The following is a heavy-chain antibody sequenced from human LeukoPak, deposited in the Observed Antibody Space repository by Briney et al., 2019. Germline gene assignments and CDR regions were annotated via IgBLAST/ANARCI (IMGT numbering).Heavy chain of an antibody. D-gene: IGHD6-13*01. J-gene: IGHJ4*02. Sequence: GGSLRRSCAASGFPFSSYEMNWVRQAPGKGLEWVSYISSSGSTIYYADSVKGRFTISRDNAKNSLYLQMNSLRAEDTAVYYCAREKYSSSPFRYWGQGTLVTVSS. CDR2: ISSSGSTI. CDR3: AREKYSSSPFRY. V-gene: IGHV3-48*03. CDR1: GFPFSSYE.